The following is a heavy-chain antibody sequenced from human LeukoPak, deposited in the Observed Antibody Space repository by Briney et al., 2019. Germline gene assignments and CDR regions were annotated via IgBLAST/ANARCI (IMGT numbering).Heavy chain of an antibody. CDR1: GFTFSSYS. J-gene: IGHJ4*02. CDR3: AKGWNHEGYYFDY. CDR2: ISSSSSYI. V-gene: IGHV3-21*04. Sequence: PGGSLRLSCAASGFTFSSYSLNWVRQAPGKGLEWVSSISSSSSYIYYADSVKGRFTISRDNSKNTLYLQMNSLRAEDTAVYYCAKGWNHEGYYFDYWGQGTLVTVSS. D-gene: IGHD1-1*01.